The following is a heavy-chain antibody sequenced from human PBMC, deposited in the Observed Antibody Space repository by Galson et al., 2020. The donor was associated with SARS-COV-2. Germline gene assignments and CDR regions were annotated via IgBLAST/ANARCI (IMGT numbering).Heavy chain of an antibody. CDR3: AKELTALDSYWFFDL. CDR2: NSYDGGTK. CDR1: GFTLSSYG. D-gene: IGHD2-21*02. J-gene: IGHJ2*01. Sequence: GGSLRLSCAASGFTLSSYGMQWVRQSPGRGLEWVAANSYDGGTKYYLDSVKGRFTISRDNSKNTLFLQMDSLRVEDTAVYYCAKELTALDSYWFFDLWGRGTLVTVSS. V-gene: IGHV3-30*18.